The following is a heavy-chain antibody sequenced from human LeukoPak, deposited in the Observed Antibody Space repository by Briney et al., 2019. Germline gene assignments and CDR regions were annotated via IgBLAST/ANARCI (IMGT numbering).Heavy chain of an antibody. D-gene: IGHD2-2*01. CDR2: IWYDGSNK. Sequence: GGSLRLSCAASGFTFSSYGMHWVRQAPGTGLGWVAVIWYDGSNKYYADSVKGRFTISRDNSKNTLYLQMNSLRAEDTAVYYCASSGYQSLQFDYWGQGTLVTVSS. V-gene: IGHV3-33*01. CDR3: ASSGYQSLQFDY. CDR1: GFTFSSYG. J-gene: IGHJ4*02.